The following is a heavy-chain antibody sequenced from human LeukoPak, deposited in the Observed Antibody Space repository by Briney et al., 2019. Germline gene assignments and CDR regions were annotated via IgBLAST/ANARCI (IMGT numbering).Heavy chain of an antibody. CDR3: AREASSSWPNWFDP. CDR1: GYTLTELS. V-gene: IGHV1-18*01. Sequence: ASVKVSCKVSGYTLTELSMHWVRQAPGQGLEWMGWISPYNGNTKYPQKLQGRVTMTTDTSTSTAYMELRSLRSDDTAVYYCAREASSSWPNWFDPWGQGTLVTVSS. D-gene: IGHD6-13*01. J-gene: IGHJ5*02. CDR2: ISPYNGNT.